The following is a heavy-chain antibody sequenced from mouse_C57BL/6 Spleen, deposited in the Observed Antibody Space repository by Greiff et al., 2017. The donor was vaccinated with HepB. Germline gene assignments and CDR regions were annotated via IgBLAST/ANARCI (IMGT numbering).Heavy chain of an antibody. J-gene: IGHJ2*01. Sequence: VQLQQSGPELVKPGASVKIPCKASGYTFTDYNMDWVKQSHGKSLEWIGDINPNNGGTIYNQKFKGKATLTVDKSSSTAYMELRSLTSEDTAVYYCTRVRRGLYYFDYWGQGTTLTVSS. V-gene: IGHV1-18*01. CDR2: INPNNGGT. D-gene: IGHD2-14*01. CDR1: GYTFTDYN. CDR3: TRVRRGLYYFDY.